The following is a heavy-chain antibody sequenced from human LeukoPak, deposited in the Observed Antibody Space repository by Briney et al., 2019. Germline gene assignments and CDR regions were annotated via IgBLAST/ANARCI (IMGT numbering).Heavy chain of an antibody. CDR1: GYTFTSYD. D-gene: IGHD2-2*01. V-gene: IGHV1-8*03. CDR3: ARGRYCSSTSCYPFDY. CDR2: MNPNSGNT. Sequence: ASVKVSCKASGYTFTSYDINWVRQATRQGLEWMGWMNPNSGNTGYAQKFQGRVTITRNTSISTAYMELSSLRSEDTAVYYCARGRYCSSTSCYPFDYWGQGTLVTVSS. J-gene: IGHJ4*02.